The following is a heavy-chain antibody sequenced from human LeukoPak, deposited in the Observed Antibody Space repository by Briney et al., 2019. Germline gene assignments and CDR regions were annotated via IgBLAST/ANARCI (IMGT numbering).Heavy chain of an antibody. CDR1: GGSFCGYY. J-gene: IGHJ4*02. V-gene: IGHV4-34*01. D-gene: IGHD3-22*01. CDR2: INHRGST. Sequence: SESLSLTRAVYGGSFCGYYWSRIRQPPGKGLEWIGEINHRGSTNYNPSLKSRVTISVDTPKNQFSLKLSSVTAADTAVYYCARGYDSSGYYYYIWGQGTLVTVSS. CDR3: ARGYDSSGYYYYI.